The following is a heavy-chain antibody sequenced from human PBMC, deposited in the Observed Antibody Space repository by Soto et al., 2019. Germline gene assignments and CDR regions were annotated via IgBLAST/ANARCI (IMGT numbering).Heavy chain of an antibody. CDR2: INSDGSSK. CDR1: GFTFSTFW. D-gene: IGHD3-10*01. CDR3: GRDTAPDGSGNYFY. J-gene: IGHJ4*02. V-gene: IGHV3-74*01. Sequence: EVQLVESGGGLVQPGGSLRLSCAASGFTFSTFWMHWVRQAPGKGLVWVSRINSDGSSKTYADSVKGRFTISRDNAKNTWFLQMNSLGVEDRAVYYCGRDTAPDGSGNYFYWGQGTLLTVSS.